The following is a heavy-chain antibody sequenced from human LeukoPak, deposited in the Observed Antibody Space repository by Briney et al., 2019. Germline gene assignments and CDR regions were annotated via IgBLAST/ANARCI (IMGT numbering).Heavy chain of an antibody. D-gene: IGHD3-22*01. CDR1: GDSVSRSDSY. Sequence: PSETLSLTCSVSGDSVSRSDSYWDWIRQPPGKGLEWIGTIYYSGRTYYSPSLKSRVTMSVDPSKNQFSLTLRSVTAADTAVYYCARRRYYDGSGYLEWGQGTLLSVSS. CDR2: IYYSGRT. CDR3: ARRRYYDGSGYLE. V-gene: IGHV4-39*01. J-gene: IGHJ1*01.